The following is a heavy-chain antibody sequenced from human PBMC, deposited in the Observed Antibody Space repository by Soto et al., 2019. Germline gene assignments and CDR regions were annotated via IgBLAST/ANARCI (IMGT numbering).Heavy chain of an antibody. J-gene: IGHJ6*02. CDR1: GYSFSNYW. CDR3: ARHLAVAARYGMDV. D-gene: IGHD6-19*01. Sequence: PGESLKISCRASGYSFSNYWIVWVRQTPGKGLEWMGIIFPGDSDTRYSPSFQGQVTISADKSISTAFLQWSSLKASDTAMYYCARHLAVAARYGMDVWGQGTTVTVSS. V-gene: IGHV5-51*01. CDR2: IFPGDSDT.